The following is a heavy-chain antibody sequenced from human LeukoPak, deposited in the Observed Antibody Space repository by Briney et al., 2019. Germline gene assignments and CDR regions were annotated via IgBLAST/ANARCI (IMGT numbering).Heavy chain of an antibody. CDR3: ARIKEQWLAYYYYYMDV. Sequence: GGSLRLSCAASGFTLSGYWMGWVRQAPGEGLEWVANIKPDGSATYYVDSVKGRFTISRDNAKSLLYLQMNSLRAEDTAVYYCARIKEQWLAYYYYYMDVWGKGTTVTVSS. J-gene: IGHJ6*03. D-gene: IGHD6-19*01. CDR1: GFTLSGYW. CDR2: IKPDGSAT. V-gene: IGHV3-7*03.